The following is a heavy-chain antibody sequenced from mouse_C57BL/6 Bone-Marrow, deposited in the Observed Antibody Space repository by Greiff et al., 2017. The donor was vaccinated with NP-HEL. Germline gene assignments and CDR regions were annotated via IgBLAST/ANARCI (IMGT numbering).Heavy chain of an antibody. Sequence: VQLQQSGAELVRPGASVKLSCTASGFNIKDDYMHWVKQRPEQGLEWIGWIDPENGDTEYASKFQGKATITADTSYNTAYLQLSSLTSEDTAVYYCTAYGNYLGAMDYWGQGTSVTVSS. D-gene: IGHD2-1*01. J-gene: IGHJ4*01. CDR1: GFNIKDDY. CDR3: TAYGNYLGAMDY. V-gene: IGHV14-4*01. CDR2: IDPENGDT.